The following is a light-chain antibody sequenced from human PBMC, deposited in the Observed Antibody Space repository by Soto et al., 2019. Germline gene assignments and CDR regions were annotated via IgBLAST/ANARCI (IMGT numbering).Light chain of an antibody. CDR3: QQYGSSPT. Sequence: EIVMTQSPATLSVSPGERATLSCRASQSVNSNLAWYQQKPGHSPRLLIYGASTRVTGIPARFSGSGSGTEFTLTISRLEPEDFAVYYCQQYGSSPTFGGGTKVEIK. J-gene: IGKJ4*01. CDR1: QSVNSN. V-gene: IGKV3-15*01. CDR2: GAS.